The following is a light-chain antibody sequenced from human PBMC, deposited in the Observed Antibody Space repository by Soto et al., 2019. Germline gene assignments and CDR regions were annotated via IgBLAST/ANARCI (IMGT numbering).Light chain of an antibody. Sequence: VMTQSPATLSVSPGERATLSCRASQSVRNNLAWYQQKPGQAPRLLIYGASTRATGIPARFSGSGSGTDFTLTISSLQSEDFAVYYCQQYNDWPMYTFGQGTKVEIK. CDR3: QQYNDWPMYT. CDR1: QSVRNN. V-gene: IGKV3-15*01. J-gene: IGKJ2*01. CDR2: GAS.